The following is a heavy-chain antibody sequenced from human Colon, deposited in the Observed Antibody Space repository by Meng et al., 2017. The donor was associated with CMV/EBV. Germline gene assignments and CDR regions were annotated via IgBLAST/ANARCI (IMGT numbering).Heavy chain of an antibody. CDR2: ISNDGSNK. J-gene: IGHJ4*02. CDR3: ARDLVKGSSYGRRVDY. Sequence: GESLKISCAASGFTFSSYAMHWVRQAPGKGLEWVAVISNDGSNKYYTDSVKGRFTISRDNSKNTLYLQMNSLRAEDTAVYYCARDLVKGSSYGRRVDYWGQGTLVTVSS. CDR1: GFTFSSYA. V-gene: IGHV3-30*04. D-gene: IGHD1-26*01.